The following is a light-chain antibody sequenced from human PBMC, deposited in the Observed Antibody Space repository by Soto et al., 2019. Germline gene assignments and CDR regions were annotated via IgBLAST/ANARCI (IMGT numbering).Light chain of an antibody. V-gene: IGKV3-20*01. CDR2: GAS. J-gene: IGKJ1*01. CDR3: QQYGSSPRT. Sequence: SVLTPSPGTLSLSPGARATLSCRASQSVSSSYLAWYQQKPGQAPRLLIYGASSRATGIPDRFSGSGSGTDFTLTISRLEPEDFAVYYCQQYGSSPRTFGQGTKVDIK. CDR1: QSVSSSY.